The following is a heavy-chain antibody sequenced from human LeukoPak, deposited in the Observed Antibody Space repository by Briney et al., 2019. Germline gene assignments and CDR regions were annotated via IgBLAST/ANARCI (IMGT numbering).Heavy chain of an antibody. Sequence: GGSLRLSCAASGFTFSSYSMNWVRQAPGKGLEWVSSISSSSSYIYYADSVKGRFTISRDNAKNSLYLQMNSLRAEDTAVYYCARFTAAPYYFDYWGRGTLVTVSS. D-gene: IGHD6-13*01. CDR2: ISSSSSYI. J-gene: IGHJ4*02. CDR3: ARFTAAPYYFDY. CDR1: GFTFSSYS. V-gene: IGHV3-21*01.